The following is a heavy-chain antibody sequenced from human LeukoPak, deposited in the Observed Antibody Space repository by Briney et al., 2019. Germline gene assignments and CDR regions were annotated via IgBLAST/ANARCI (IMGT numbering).Heavy chain of an antibody. CDR2: INPNSGGT. J-gene: IGHJ6*03. CDR1: GYTFTGYY. D-gene: IGHD4-17*01. CDR3: ARAPVTTVTQLVDYYYYMDV. V-gene: IGHV1-2*02. Sequence: ASVKVSRKASGYTFTGYYMHWVRQAPGQGLEWMGWINPNSGGTNYAQKFQGRVTMTRDTSISTAYMELSRLRSDDTAVYYCARAPVTTVTQLVDYYYYMDVWGKGTTVTVSS.